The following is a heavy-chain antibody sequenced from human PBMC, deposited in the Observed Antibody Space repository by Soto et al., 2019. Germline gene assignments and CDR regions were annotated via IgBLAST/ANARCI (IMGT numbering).Heavy chain of an antibody. D-gene: IGHD2-15*01. V-gene: IGHV3-23*01. CDR3: GCSDSFCLGF. CDR1: EFPFSSYA. Sequence: EVPLLESGGDLVLPGGSLRLSCTASEFPFSSYAMSWVRQAPGKGLEWVSGISASGGTTYYADSVKGRFTISRDNSKNTLYLKMNSRRAGDPAIYSCGCSDSFCLGFGGQGPLVAV. CDR2: ISASGGTT. J-gene: IGHJ4*02.